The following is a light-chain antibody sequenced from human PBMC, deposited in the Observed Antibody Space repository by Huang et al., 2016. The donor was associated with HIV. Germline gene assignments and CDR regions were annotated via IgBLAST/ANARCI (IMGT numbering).Light chain of an antibody. V-gene: IGKV1-39*01. CDR2: TAS. CDR1: QNITKS. J-gene: IGKJ1*01. Sequence: DIQMTQSPPSLSASVGDRVTFTCRANQNITKSLNWYQQKPGKAPKLQIYTASTLESGVPSRFSGGGSGSRFTLNITNLQPEDFATYYCQQSFSVPRTFG. CDR3: QQSFSVPRT.